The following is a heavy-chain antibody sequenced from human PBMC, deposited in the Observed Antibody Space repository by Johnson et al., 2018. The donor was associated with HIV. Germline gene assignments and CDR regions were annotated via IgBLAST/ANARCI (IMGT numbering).Heavy chain of an antibody. Sequence: VQLVESGGGLIQPGGSLRLSCAASGFTVSSNYMSWVRQAPGKGLEWVSVIYSGGSPYYADSVKGRFTISRDNSKNTLYLQMNSLRAEDTAVYYCARDWGLYSSGWYVDAFDIWGQGTMVTVSS. D-gene: IGHD6-19*01. V-gene: IGHV3-66*01. CDR2: IYSGGSP. J-gene: IGHJ3*02. CDR1: GFTVSSNY. CDR3: ARDWGLYSSGWYVDAFDI.